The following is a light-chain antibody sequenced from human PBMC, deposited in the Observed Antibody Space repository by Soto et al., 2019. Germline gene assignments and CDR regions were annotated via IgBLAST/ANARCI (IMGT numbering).Light chain of an antibody. CDR2: GAS. J-gene: IGKJ5*01. CDR1: QIISSSF. Sequence: EIVLTQSPGILSLSPGERASLSCGASQIISSSFLAWYQQKPGQAPRLLIYGASSRATGIPDRFSGTGSETDFTLTISRLEPEDFAVYYCQQYDNSPITFGQGTRLEI. V-gene: IGKV3-20*01. CDR3: QQYDNSPIT.